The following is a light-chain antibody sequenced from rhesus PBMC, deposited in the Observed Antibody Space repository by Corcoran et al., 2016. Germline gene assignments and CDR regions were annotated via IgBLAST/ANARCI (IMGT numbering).Light chain of an antibody. CDR3: PPYSSGPRA. Sequence: DIQMTQSPSSLSASVGDTVTITCPASQRISSWLAWYQQKPGKAPQLLIYKASTSQSGVPSRFSGSGPGTGLTLTHNRLQSEDFATYYCPPYSSGPRAFGQGTKVAIK. J-gene: IGKJ1*01. V-gene: IGKV1-22*01. CDR1: QRISSW. CDR2: KAS.